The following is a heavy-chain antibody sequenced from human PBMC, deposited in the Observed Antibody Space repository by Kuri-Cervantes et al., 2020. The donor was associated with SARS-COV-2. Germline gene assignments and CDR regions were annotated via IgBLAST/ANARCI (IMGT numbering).Heavy chain of an antibody. CDR3: ASDYYYDSSGTDDAFDI. CDR1: GFTFSSYW. J-gene: IGHJ3*02. CDR2: IKQDGSEK. Sequence: GGSLRLSCAASGFTFSSYWMSWVRQAPGKGLEWVANIKQDGSEKYYVDSVKGRFTISRDNAKNSLYLQMNSLKAEDTAVYYCASDYYYDSSGTDDAFDIWGQGTMVTVSS. D-gene: IGHD3-22*01. V-gene: IGHV3-7*01.